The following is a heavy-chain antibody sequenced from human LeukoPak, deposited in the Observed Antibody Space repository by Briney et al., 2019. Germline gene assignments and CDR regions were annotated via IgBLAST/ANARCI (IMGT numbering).Heavy chain of an antibody. CDR3: ARASILSAAFDI. CDR1: GYTFTSYD. J-gene: IGHJ3*02. D-gene: IGHD2-8*01. V-gene: IGHV1-8*03. CDR2: MNPNSGNT. Sequence: ASVKVSCKASGYTFTSYDINWVRQATGQGLERMGWMNPNSGNTAYAQKFQGRVTITRNTSISTAYMELRSLRSDDTAVYYCARASILSAAFDIWGQGTMVTVSS.